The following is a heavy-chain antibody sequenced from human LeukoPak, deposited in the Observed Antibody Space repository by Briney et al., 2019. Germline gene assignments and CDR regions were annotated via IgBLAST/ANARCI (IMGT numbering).Heavy chain of an antibody. J-gene: IGHJ4*02. CDR1: GFTFSSYS. CDR3: ARDLLGWNYLFDY. CDR2: ISSSSSYI. Sequence: GGALRLSCAASGFTFSSYSMNWLRQSQEKGLEWVSSISSSSSYIYYADSVKGRFTISRDNAKNSLYLQMNSLRAEDTAVYYCARDLLGWNYLFDYWGQGTLVTVSS. D-gene: IGHD1-7*01. V-gene: IGHV3-21*01.